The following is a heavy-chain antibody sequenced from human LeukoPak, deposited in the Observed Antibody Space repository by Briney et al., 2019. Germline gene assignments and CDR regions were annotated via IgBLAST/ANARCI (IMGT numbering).Heavy chain of an antibody. D-gene: IGHD6-19*01. CDR3: ARNVYDLRGQWLVPGFDY. CDR2: IGTIISAT. V-gene: IGHV3-48*03. J-gene: IGHJ4*02. Sequence: GGSLRLSCAASGFTFGSYEMNWVRQAPGQGLERVSCIGTIISATYYADSVKGRFTVSRDDAKSCLYLQMSSLRAEDTAAYYCARNVYDLRGQWLVPGFDYWGQGTLVTVSS. CDR1: GFTFGSYE.